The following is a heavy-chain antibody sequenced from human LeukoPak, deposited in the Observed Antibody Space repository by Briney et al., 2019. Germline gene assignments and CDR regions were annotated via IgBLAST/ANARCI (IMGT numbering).Heavy chain of an antibody. D-gene: IGHD3-10*01. V-gene: IGHV4-34*01. J-gene: IGHJ4*02. CDR3: ARGYGSGSYYVY. Sequence: SETLSLTCAVYGGSFSGYYWSWIRQPPGKGLEWIGEINRGGSTNYNPSLESRVTISLDTSKNQFSLKLSSVTAADTAVCYCARGYGSGSYYVYWGQGTLVTVSS. CDR1: GGSFSGYY. CDR2: INRGGST.